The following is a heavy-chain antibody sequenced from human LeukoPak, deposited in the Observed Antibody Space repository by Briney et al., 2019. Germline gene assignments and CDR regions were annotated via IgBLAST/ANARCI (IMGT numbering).Heavy chain of an antibody. CDR1: GFTFSSYS. CDR2: ISSSTKV. Sequence: GGSLRLSCAASGFTFSSYSMNWVRQSPGKGLEWVSSISSSTKVSYTDSVKGRFIISRDNAMNALHLQMNSLRAEDTATYYCARDGYCSGGTCYGMDVWGQGTTVIVSS. V-gene: IGHV3-21*01. D-gene: IGHD2-15*01. J-gene: IGHJ6*02. CDR3: ARDGYCSGGTCYGMDV.